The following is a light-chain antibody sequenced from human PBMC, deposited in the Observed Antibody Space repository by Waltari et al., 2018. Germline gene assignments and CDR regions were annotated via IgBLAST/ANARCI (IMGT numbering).Light chain of an antibody. J-gene: IGLJ7*01. V-gene: IGLV1-51*02. CDR3: GTWDSSLSGAV. CDR2: EKS. Sequence: QSVLTQPPSVSAAPGQRVTISCSGGSSNIGTNYVSWYRQFRGTAPKLRIYEKSERPSGVPGRLSGSKSGTSATLDITGLQAGDEADYYCGTWDSSLSGAVFGGGTHLTVL. CDR1: SSNIGTNY.